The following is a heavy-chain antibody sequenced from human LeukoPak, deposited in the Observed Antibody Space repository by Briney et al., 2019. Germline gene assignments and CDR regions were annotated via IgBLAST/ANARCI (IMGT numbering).Heavy chain of an antibody. V-gene: IGHV3-23*01. CDR2: LTGSGSRT. CDR1: GGPFSSLA. J-gene: IGHJ4*02. CDR3: AMTLAGVLDSFDS. Sequence: GGSLRLSCAASGGPFSSLAMNWVRQAPGKGLEWVSGLTGSGSRTYYADSVKGRFTISRDNSKTTLFLQMHSLRAEDTAMYYCAMTLAGVLDSFDSWGQGTLVTVSS. D-gene: IGHD1-1*01.